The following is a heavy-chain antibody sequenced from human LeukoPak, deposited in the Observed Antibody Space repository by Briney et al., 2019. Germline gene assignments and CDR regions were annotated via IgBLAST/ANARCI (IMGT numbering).Heavy chain of an antibody. CDR1: GYSFSNYW. Sequence: GESLKISCRASGYSFSNYWVGWVRQMPGKGMEYMGTIFPGDSNIRYNPSFQGQATMSVDRSTNTAYLQWSSLKASDSAMYYCARDHYCYSTSCYFDYWGQGTLVIVSS. D-gene: IGHD2-2*01. V-gene: IGHV5-51*01. CDR3: ARDHYCYSTSCYFDY. J-gene: IGHJ4*02. CDR2: IFPGDSNI.